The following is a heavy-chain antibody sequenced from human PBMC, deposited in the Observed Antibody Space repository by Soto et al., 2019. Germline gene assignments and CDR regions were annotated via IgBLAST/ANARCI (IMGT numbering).Heavy chain of an antibody. Sequence: GGSLRLSCAVSGFTFSNYAMSWVRQAPGKGLEWVSAISGSGGSTYYADSVKGRFTISRDNSKNTLYLQMNSLRAEDTAVYYCAKDLDIVVVPAAMDPYNWFDPWGQGTLVTVSS. CDR2: ISGSGGST. D-gene: IGHD2-2*03. J-gene: IGHJ5*02. V-gene: IGHV3-23*01. CDR1: GFTFSNYA. CDR3: AKDLDIVVVPAAMDPYNWFDP.